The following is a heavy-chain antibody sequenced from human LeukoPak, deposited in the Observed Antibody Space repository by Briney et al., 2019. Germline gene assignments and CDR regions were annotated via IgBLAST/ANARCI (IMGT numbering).Heavy chain of an antibody. Sequence: GGSLRLSCVASGFTFSNFAMSWVRQAPGKGLQWVSGLSSGGRSTFYTDSVKGRFTISRDNSKNTLYLQMNSLRADDTAVYYCAKDRGVGVSNWFHPCGQGTLVTVSS. J-gene: IGHJ5*02. CDR3: AKDRGVGVSNWFHP. CDR2: LSSGGRST. D-gene: IGHD3-10*01. CDR1: GFTFSNFA. V-gene: IGHV3-23*01.